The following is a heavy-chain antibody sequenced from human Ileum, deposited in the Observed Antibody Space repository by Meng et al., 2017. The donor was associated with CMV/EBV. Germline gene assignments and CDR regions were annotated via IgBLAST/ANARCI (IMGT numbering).Heavy chain of an antibody. CDR3: ARKGCDFGAAFDV. Sequence: GGSLRLSCAASGFTFSSFWMLWVRQTPGKGLVWVSRINGDGSSISYADPVKGRFTISRDNAKNTLFLQMNSLRAEDTAIYYCARKGCDFGAAFDVWGQGAMVTVSS. J-gene: IGHJ3*01. CDR2: INGDGSSI. V-gene: IGHV3-74*01. CDR1: GFTFSSFW. D-gene: IGHD3-3*01.